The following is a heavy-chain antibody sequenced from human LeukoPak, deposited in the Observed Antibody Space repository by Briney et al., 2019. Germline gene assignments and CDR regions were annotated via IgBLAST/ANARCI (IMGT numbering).Heavy chain of an antibody. CDR3: ARISSGWYGSGYFDY. D-gene: IGHD6-19*01. CDR2: IYSGGST. Sequence: GRSLRLSCAASGFTVSSNYMSWARQAPGEGLEWGSVIYSGGSTYFADSVKGRFTISRDNSKNTLYLQMNSLRAEDTAVYYCARISSGWYGSGYFDYWGQGTLVTVSS. J-gene: IGHJ4*02. CDR1: GFTVSSNY. V-gene: IGHV3-53*01.